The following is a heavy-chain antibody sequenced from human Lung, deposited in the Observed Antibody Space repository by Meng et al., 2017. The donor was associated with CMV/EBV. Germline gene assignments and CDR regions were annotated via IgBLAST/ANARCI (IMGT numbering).Heavy chain of an antibody. CDR1: GFIFSDYW. J-gene: IGHJ5*01. V-gene: IGHV3-74*01. D-gene: IGHD6-6*01. CDR2: INGDGNSI. CDR3: ARGGRDTSASRSFDS. Sequence: SCAASGFIFSDYWMHWVRQAPGKGLVWVSRINGDGNSIRDADSVKGRFTISRDNAKNTLYLEMNSLRAEDTAVYYCARGGRDTSASRSFDSWGQGXLVTVSS.